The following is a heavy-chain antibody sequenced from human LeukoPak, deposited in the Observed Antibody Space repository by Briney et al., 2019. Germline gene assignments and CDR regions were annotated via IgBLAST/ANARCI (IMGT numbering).Heavy chain of an antibody. Sequence: PSETLSLTCTVSGGSISSSSYYWGWIRQPPGKGLEWIGSIYYSGSTYYNPSLKSRVTISVDTSKNQFSLKLSSVTAADTAVYYCARDEFPAAGYVNFDYWGQGTLVTVSS. V-gene: IGHV4-39*07. J-gene: IGHJ4*02. CDR1: GGSISSSSYY. CDR2: IYYSGST. CDR3: ARDEFPAAGYVNFDY. D-gene: IGHD6-13*01.